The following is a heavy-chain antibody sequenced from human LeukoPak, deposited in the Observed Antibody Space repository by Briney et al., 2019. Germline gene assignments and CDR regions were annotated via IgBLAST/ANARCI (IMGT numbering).Heavy chain of an antibody. J-gene: IGHJ5*02. D-gene: IGHD2-2*01. CDR1: GYTFTGYY. Sequence: ASVKVSCKASGYTFTGYYMHWVRQAPGQGLEWMGWINPNSGGTNYAQKFQGRVTMTRDTSISTAYMELSRLRSDDTAVYYCAREGSSTSSDGFDPWGQGTLVTVSS. CDR3: AREGSSTSSDGFDP. CDR2: INPNSGGT. V-gene: IGHV1-2*02.